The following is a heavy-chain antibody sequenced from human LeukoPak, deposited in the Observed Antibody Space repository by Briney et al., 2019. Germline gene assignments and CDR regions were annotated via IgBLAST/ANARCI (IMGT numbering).Heavy chain of an antibody. CDR3: ARGRWLIDY. D-gene: IGHD5-24*01. V-gene: IGHV4-30-4*01. Sequence: SETLSLTCTVSGCSFNRGDYSWSWILEPPGKGLEWIGYIYYSGLTYYDPSLESRVTISVDTSKNQFSLKLRSETAADTAVYYCARGRWLIDYWGQGTLVTVSS. CDR1: GCSFNRGDYS. CDR2: IYYSGLT. J-gene: IGHJ4*02.